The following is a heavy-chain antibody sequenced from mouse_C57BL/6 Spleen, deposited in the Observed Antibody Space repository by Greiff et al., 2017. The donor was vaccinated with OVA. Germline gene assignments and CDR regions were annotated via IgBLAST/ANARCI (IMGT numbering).Heavy chain of an antibody. D-gene: IGHD4-1*01. CDR1: GFTFSSYG. CDR2: ISSGGSYT. J-gene: IGHJ2*01. Sequence: EVKLQESGGDLVKPGGSLKLSCAASGFTFSSYGMSWVRQTPDKRLEWVATISSGGSYTYYPDSVKGRFTISRDNAKNTLYLQMSSLKSEDTAMYYCARQMGPLYFDYWGQGTTLTVSS. V-gene: IGHV5-6*01. CDR3: ARQMGPLYFDY.